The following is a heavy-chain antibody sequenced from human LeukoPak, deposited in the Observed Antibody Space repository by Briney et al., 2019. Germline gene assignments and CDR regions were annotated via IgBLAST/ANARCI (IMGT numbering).Heavy chain of an antibody. CDR1: GGSFSDYY. D-gene: IGHD3-16*01. V-gene: IGHV4-59*01. CDR2: IYYSGYT. Sequence: SETLSLTCAVYGGSFSDYYWSWIRQPPGKGLKWIGNIYYSGYTTYSPSLRSRVTISVDTSKNQFSLKLSSVTAADTAVYYCARETSQKGAHYMDVWGKGTTITISS. J-gene: IGHJ6*03. CDR3: ARETSQKGAHYMDV.